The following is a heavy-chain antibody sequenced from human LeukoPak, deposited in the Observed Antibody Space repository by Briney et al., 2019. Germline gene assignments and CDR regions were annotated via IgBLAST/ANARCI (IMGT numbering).Heavy chain of an antibody. CDR3: ARDFGYKEEYSSSIDY. J-gene: IGHJ4*02. CDR1: GYTFTGYY. Sequence: ASVKVSCKASGYTFTGYYMHWVRQAPGQGLEWMGWINPNSGGTNYAQKFQGRVTMTRDTSISTAYMELSRLRSDDTAVYYCARDFGYKEEYSSSIDYWGQGTLVTVSS. V-gene: IGHV1-2*02. D-gene: IGHD6-6*01. CDR2: INPNSGGT.